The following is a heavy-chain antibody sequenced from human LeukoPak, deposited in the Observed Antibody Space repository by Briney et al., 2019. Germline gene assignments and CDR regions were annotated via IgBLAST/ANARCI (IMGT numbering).Heavy chain of an antibody. CDR3: ARDRSGYGYYYYYYGMDV. D-gene: IGHD5-12*01. Sequence: PSETLSLTCTVSGGSISSSSYYWGWIRQPPGKGLEWIGAMYYSGSTYYNPSLKSRVTLSVDTSKNQFSLKLSSVTAADTAVYYCARDRSGYGYYYYYYGMDVWGQGTTVTVSS. CDR1: GGSISSSSYY. V-gene: IGHV4-39*07. J-gene: IGHJ6*02. CDR2: MYYSGST.